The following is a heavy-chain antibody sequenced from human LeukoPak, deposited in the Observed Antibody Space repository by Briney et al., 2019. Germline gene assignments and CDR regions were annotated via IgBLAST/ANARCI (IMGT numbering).Heavy chain of an antibody. D-gene: IGHD2-2*01. CDR1: GYSFTSYW. V-gene: IGHV5-51*01. Sequence: GESLKISCKGSGYSFTSYWIGWVRQMPGKGLEWMGIIYPGVSDTRYSPSFQGQVTISADKSISTAYLQWSSLKASDTAMYYCARLRYQLLSDGDEGDYWGQGTLVTVSS. CDR3: ARLRYQLLSDGDEGDY. CDR2: IYPGVSDT. J-gene: IGHJ4*02.